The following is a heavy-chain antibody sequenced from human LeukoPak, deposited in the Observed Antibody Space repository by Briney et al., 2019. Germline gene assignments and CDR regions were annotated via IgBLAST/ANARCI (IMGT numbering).Heavy chain of an antibody. Sequence: GGSLRLSCAASGFTFSIYAMSWVRQAPGKGLEWVSSISGSPDSTYYADSVKGRFTISRDNSKNTLYLQMNSLRAEDTAVYYCAKGLGLLKAVDYWGQGTLVTVSS. D-gene: IGHD3-16*01. J-gene: IGHJ4*02. CDR2: ISGSPDST. CDR1: GFTFSIYA. CDR3: AKGLGLLKAVDY. V-gene: IGHV3-23*01.